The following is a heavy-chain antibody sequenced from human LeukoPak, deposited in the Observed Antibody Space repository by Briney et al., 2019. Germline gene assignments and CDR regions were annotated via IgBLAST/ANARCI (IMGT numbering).Heavy chain of an antibody. CDR1: AYTLSGYY. Sequence: ASVKVSCKTSAYTLSGYYMHWVRQAPGQGLEWMGWINPDSGATLYAQKFQGRVTLTRDTSINTAYMEVSRLTPDDTAVYYCARGKDASGTTAFEIWGQGTMVTVSS. J-gene: IGHJ3*02. CDR2: INPDSGAT. CDR3: ARGKDASGTTAFEI. V-gene: IGHV1-2*02. D-gene: IGHD1-1*01.